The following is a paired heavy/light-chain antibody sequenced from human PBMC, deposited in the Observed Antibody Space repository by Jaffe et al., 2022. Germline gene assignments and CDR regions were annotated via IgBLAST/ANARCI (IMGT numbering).Heavy chain of an antibody. CDR3: ASPSGQNHYGSGSYNYFDY. CDR2: IIPIFGTA. V-gene: IGHV1-69*01. D-gene: IGHD3-10*01. Sequence: QVQLVQSGAEVKKPGSSVKVSCKASGGTFSSYAISWVRQAPGQGLEWMGGIIPIFGTANYAQKFQGRVTITADESTSTAYMELSSLRSEDTAVYYCASPSGQNHYGSGSYNYFDYWGQGTLVTVSS. J-gene: IGHJ4*02. CDR1: GGTFSSYA.
Light chain of an antibody. CDR3: QQRSNWPGMYT. Sequence: EIVLTQSPATLSLSPGERATLSCRASQSVSSYLAWYQQKPGQAPRLLIYDASNRATGIPARFSGSGSGTDFTLTISSLEPEDFAVYYCQQRSNWPGMYTFGQGTKLEIK. CDR1: QSVSSY. CDR2: DAS. J-gene: IGKJ2*01. V-gene: IGKV3-11*01.